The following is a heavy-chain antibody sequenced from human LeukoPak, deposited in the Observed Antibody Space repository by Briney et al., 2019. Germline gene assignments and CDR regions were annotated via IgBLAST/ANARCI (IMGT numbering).Heavy chain of an antibody. Sequence: SETLSLTCTVSGGSISSSSYYWGWIRQPPGKGLEWIGSIYYSGSTYYNPSLKSRVTMSVDTSKNQFSLKLSSVTAADTAVYYCARRTPYYDFWSAISHGGVRYYYYMDVWGKGTTVTVSS. D-gene: IGHD3-3*01. CDR3: ARRTPYYDFWSAISHGGVRYYYYMDV. J-gene: IGHJ6*03. V-gene: IGHV4-39*07. CDR2: IYYSGST. CDR1: GGSISSSSYY.